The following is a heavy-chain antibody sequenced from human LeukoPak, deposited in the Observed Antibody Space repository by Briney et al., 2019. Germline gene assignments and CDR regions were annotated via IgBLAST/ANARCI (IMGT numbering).Heavy chain of an antibody. D-gene: IGHD3-22*01. CDR2: INSDGSST. CDR3: ARGTSSVFYYYYYMDV. J-gene: IGHJ6*03. CDR1: GFTFSSYW. Sequence: GGSLRLTCAASGFTFSSYWMHWVRQGPGQGLVWVSRINSDGSSTGYADSAKGRFTISRDNAKNTLYLQMNSLRAEHTAVYYCARGTSSVFYYYYYMDVWGKGTTVTVSS. V-gene: IGHV3-74*01.